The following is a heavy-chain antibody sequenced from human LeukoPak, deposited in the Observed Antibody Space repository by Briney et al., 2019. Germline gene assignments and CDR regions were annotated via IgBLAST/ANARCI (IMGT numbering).Heavy chain of an antibody. CDR2: IIPIFGTA. CDR3: ARNPWNIAVTGPKFDY. Sequence: PVKVSCKASGGTFSSYAISWVRQAPGQGLEWMGGIIPIFGTANYAQKFQGRVTMTRDTSTSTVYMELSSLRSEDTAVYYCARNPWNIAVTGPKFDYWGQGTLVTVSS. D-gene: IGHD6-19*01. J-gene: IGHJ4*02. V-gene: IGHV1-69*05. CDR1: GGTFSSYA.